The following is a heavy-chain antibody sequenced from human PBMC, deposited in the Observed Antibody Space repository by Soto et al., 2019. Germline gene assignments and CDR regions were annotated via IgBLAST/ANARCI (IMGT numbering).Heavy chain of an antibody. J-gene: IGHJ6*02. CDR2: ISSSSSYI. D-gene: IGHD2-21*02. V-gene: IGHV3-21*01. CDR3: ATDRACCGGDCYSYYYYGMDV. Sequence: EVQLVESGGGLVKPGGSLRLSCAASGFTFSSYSMNWVRQAPGKGLEWVSSISSSSSYIYYADSVKGRFTISRDNAKNSLYLQMNSLRAEDTAVYYCATDRACCGGDCYSYYYYGMDVWGQGTTVTVSS. CDR1: GFTFSSYS.